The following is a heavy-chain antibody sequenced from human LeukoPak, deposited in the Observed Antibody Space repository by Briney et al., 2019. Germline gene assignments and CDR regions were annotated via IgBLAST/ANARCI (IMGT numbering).Heavy chain of an antibody. V-gene: IGHV4-34*01. Sequence: PSETLSLTCAVYGGSFSGYYWSWIRQRPGQGLEWIGEINHSGSTNYNPSLKSRVTISVDTSKNQFSLKLSSVTAADTAVYYCARVPRKLYCSGGSCYSGHFDYWGQGTLVTVSS. CDR3: ARVPRKLYCSGGSCYSGHFDY. D-gene: IGHD2-15*01. CDR1: GGSFSGYY. J-gene: IGHJ4*02. CDR2: INHSGST.